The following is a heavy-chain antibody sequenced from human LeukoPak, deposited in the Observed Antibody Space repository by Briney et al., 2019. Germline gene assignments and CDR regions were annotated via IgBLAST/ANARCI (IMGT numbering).Heavy chain of an antibody. CDR2: ISYDGSNK. V-gene: IGHV3-30*04. CDR3: ATGYVTKGYFDS. Sequence: GGSLRLSCAASGFTFSSYAMHWVRQAPGKGLEWVAVISYDGSNKYYADSVKGRFTISRDNSKNTLFLQMNSLRAEDTALYYCATGYVTKGYFDSWGQGTLVTVSS. D-gene: IGHD3-16*01. CDR1: GFTFSSYA. J-gene: IGHJ4*02.